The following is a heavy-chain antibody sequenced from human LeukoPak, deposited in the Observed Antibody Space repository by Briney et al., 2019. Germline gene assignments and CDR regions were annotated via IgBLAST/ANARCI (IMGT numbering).Heavy chain of an antibody. CDR3: ARDGVYGDYYFDY. Sequence: GASVKVSCKASGYTFTGYYMHWVRQAPGQGLEWMGWINPNSGGTNYAQKLQGRVTMTTDTSTSTAYMELRSLRSDDTAVYYCARDGVYGDYYFDYWGQGTLVTVSS. CDR2: INPNSGGT. J-gene: IGHJ4*02. CDR1: GYTFTGYY. D-gene: IGHD4-17*01. V-gene: IGHV1-2*02.